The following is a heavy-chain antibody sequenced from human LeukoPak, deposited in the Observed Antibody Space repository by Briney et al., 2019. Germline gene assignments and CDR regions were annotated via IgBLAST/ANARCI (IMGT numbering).Heavy chain of an antibody. CDR1: GFNFSDHY. D-gene: IGHD3-22*01. V-gene: IGHV3-11*01. CDR2: ISGSGATL. CDR3: ARALYGSSGYYDY. Sequence: GGSLRLSCAASGFNFSDHYMSWVRQTPGGPLEWVSYISGSGATLHHADSVKGRFTISRDNAKNSLSLQMNSLRAEDTALYYCARALYGSSGYYDYWGQGILVTVSS. J-gene: IGHJ4*02.